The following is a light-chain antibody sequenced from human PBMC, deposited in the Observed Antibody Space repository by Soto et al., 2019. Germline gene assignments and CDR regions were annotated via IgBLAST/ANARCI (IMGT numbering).Light chain of an antibody. CDR3: QQYGSSLTWT. Sequence: EVVLTQSPATLSLSPGERATLSCRASQSISSSLGWYQQKPGQAPRLLIYDASSRATGVPARFSGSGSGTDFTLTISRLEPEDFAVYYCQQYGSSLTWTFGQGTKVDI. CDR2: DAS. J-gene: IGKJ1*01. CDR1: QSISSS. V-gene: IGKV3-20*01.